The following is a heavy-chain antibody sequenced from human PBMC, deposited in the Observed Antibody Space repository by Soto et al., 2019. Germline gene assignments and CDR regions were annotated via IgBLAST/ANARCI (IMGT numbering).Heavy chain of an antibody. J-gene: IGHJ4*02. V-gene: IGHV4-59*08. CDR3: ARGGWRQIDY. CDR2: FYSSGST. D-gene: IGHD3-3*01. Sequence: QVQLQESGPGLVKPSETLSLTCTVSGGSISSYYWSWIRQPPGKGLEWIGYFYSSGSTNYNPFLKSRVTISVDTSKNQFSLKLSSVTAADTAVYYCARGGWRQIDYWGQGTLVTVSS. CDR1: GGSISSYY.